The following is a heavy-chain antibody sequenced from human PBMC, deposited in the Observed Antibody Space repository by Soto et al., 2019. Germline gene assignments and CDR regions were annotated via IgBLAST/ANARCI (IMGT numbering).Heavy chain of an antibody. J-gene: IGHJ4*02. D-gene: IGHD1-26*01. V-gene: IGHV4-31*03. CDR2: IYYSGST. CDR3: AHNSRPYYFDY. Sequence: SETLSLTCTVSGGSISSGGYSWSWIRQHPGKGLEWIGYIYYSGSTYYNPSLKSRVTISLDTSKNQFSLKLSSVTAADTAVYYCAHNSRPYYFDYWGQGTLVTVSS. CDR1: GGSISSGGYS.